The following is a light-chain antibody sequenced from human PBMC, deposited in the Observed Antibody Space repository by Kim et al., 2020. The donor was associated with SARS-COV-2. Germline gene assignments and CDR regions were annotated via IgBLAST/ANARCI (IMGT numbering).Light chain of an antibody. CDR1: QSVSSN. J-gene: IGKJ2*01. CDR2: GAS. V-gene: IGKV3-15*01. Sequence: EIVMTQSPVTLSVSPGERATLSCRASQSVSSNLAWYQQKPGQAPRLLIYGASIRPTGIPARFSGSGSGTEFTLTISSLQSEDFAVYCCQQHHGWPRTFGQGTKLEI. CDR3: QQHHGWPRT.